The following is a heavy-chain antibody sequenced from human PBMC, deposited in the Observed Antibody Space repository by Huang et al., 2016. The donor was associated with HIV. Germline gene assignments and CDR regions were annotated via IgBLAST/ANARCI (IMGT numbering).Heavy chain of an antibody. Sequence: EVQLLESGGGLVQPGGSLRLSCAASGFTFNSYAMSWVRQAPGKGLEWVSTIGVSGLTTYYADSVKGRFTISRDNSKNTLYLQINSLRAEDTAVYYCAKDSDYNWHHCDYWGQGNLVSVSS. V-gene: IGHV3-23*01. J-gene: IGHJ4*02. D-gene: IGHD1-1*01. CDR1: GFTFNSYA. CDR3: AKDSDYNWHHCDY. CDR2: IGVSGLTT.